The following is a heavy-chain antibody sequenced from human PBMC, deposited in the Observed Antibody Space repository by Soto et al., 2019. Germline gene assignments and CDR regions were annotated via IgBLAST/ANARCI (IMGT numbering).Heavy chain of an antibody. CDR2: ISASGRST. Sequence: GGSLRLSCTASGFTFSNSAMTWVRQAPGKGLEWVSIISASGRSTYHAASVKGRFTISRDNSKDTLYLQMTRLRAEDTATYYSETERHWLDVYLESWGQGTQVTVSS. V-gene: IGHV3-23*01. CDR1: GFTFSNSA. D-gene: IGHD6-19*01. J-gene: IGHJ4*02. CDR3: ETERHWLDVYLES.